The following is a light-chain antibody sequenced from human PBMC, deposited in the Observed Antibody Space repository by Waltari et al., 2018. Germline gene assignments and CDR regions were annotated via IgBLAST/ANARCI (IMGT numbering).Light chain of an antibody. J-gene: IGLJ2*01. CDR2: RDT. CDR1: NLGRQN. Sequence: SYEVTQPLSVSVALGQTARITWEGNNLGRQNVQWYQQRPGQAPVLVMYRDTNRPSGIPERFSGSNSGNTATLTISGVQVGDEADYYCQVWDSGVVFGGGTKLTVL. V-gene: IGLV3-9*01. CDR3: QVWDSGVV.